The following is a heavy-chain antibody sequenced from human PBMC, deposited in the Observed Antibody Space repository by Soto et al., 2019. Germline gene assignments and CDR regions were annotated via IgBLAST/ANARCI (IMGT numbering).Heavy chain of an antibody. Sequence: ASVKVSCKASGYTFTVYYMHWVRQAPGQGLEWMGWINPNSGGANYAQKFQGRVTMTRDTSISTAYMELSRLRSDDTAVYYCARQIVDTAMIRDCWGQGTLVTVSS. CDR1: GYTFTVYY. CDR2: INPNSGGA. D-gene: IGHD5-18*01. CDR3: ARQIVDTAMIRDC. J-gene: IGHJ4*02. V-gene: IGHV1-2*02.